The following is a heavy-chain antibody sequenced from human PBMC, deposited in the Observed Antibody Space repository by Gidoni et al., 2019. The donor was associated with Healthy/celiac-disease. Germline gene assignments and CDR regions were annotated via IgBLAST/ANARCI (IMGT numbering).Heavy chain of an antibody. D-gene: IGHD3-16*01. J-gene: IGHJ6*04. CDR2: IYPGDSDT. V-gene: IGHV5-51*03. CDR1: GYSFPSYW. CDR3: ARTDQTWGKMDV. Sequence: ELQLAQSGAEVQKPGESLKIACQGSGYSFPSYWIGWVRQLPGKGLEWMGIIYPGDSDTRYSPSFQGQVTISADKSISTAYLQWSSLKASDTAMYYCARTDQTWGKMDVWGKGTTVTVSS.